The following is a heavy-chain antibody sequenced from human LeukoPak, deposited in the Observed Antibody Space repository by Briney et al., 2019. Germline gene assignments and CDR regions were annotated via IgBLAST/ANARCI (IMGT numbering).Heavy chain of an antibody. CDR1: GITFSRFW. V-gene: IGHV3-7*03. CDR3: ASYDFWSGYYFSLPRAYYYYGMDV. Sequence: GGSLRLSCAASGITFSRFWMSWVRQAPGKGLQWVANINQDGSEKHYVDSVKGRFTISRDNAENSLYLQMNSLRAEDTAVYYCASYDFWSGYYFSLPRAYYYYGMDVWGQGTTVTVSS. D-gene: IGHD3-3*01. CDR2: INQDGSEK. J-gene: IGHJ6*02.